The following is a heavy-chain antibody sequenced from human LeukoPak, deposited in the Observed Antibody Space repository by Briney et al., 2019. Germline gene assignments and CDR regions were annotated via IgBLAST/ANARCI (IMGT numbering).Heavy chain of an antibody. D-gene: IGHD3-22*01. J-gene: IGHJ3*02. CDR2: MYNSGST. CDR1: GGSISSYY. CDR3: ATDNYDSTPGAFDI. Sequence: SETLSLTCTVSGGSISSYYWSWIRQPPGKGLEWIGYMYNSGSTNYNPSLKSRVTISIDTSKNQFSLKLSSVTAADTAVYYCATDNYDSTPGAFDIWGQGTMVTVSS. V-gene: IGHV4-59*01.